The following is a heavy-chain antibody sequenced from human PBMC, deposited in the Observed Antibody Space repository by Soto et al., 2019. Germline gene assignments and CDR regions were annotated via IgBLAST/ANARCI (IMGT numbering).Heavy chain of an antibody. D-gene: IGHD4-17*01. V-gene: IGHV3-30-3*01. CDR2: ISYDGSNK. CDR3: ARETTVTTFDY. CDR1: GFTFSSYA. J-gene: IGHJ4*02. Sequence: QVPLVESGGGVVQPGRSLRLSCAASGFTFSSYAMHWVRQAPGKVLEWVAIISYDGSNKHYADSVKGRFTISRDNSKNALYLQMNSLRAEDTAVYYCARETTVTTFDYWGQGTLVTVS.